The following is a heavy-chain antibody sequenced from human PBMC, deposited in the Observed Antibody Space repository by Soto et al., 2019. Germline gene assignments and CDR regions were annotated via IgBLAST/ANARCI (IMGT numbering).Heavy chain of an antibody. V-gene: IGHV3-74*01. Sequence: PGGSLRLSCAASGFTFSSYWMHWVRQAPGKGLVWVSRINSDGSSTSYADSVKGRFTISRDNARNTLYLQMNSLRDEDTAVYYCVRVGYCARGVCPNFDFWGQGTLVTVSS. CDR1: GFTFSSYW. CDR3: VRVGYCARGVCPNFDF. D-gene: IGHD2-8*01. J-gene: IGHJ4*02. CDR2: INSDGSST.